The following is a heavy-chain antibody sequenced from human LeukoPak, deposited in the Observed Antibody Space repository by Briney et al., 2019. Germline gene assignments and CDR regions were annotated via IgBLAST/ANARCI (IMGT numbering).Heavy chain of an antibody. J-gene: IGHJ4*02. CDR1: GYTFTSYG. Sequence: AASVKVSCRASGYTFTSYGISWVRQAPGQGLEWMGWISAYNGYTKYAQKLQGRVTMTTDTSTSTAYMELRSLRSDDTAVYYCARGNKQRWLQSFDYWGQGTLVTVSS. CDR2: ISAYNGYT. D-gene: IGHD5-24*01. CDR3: ARGNKQRWLQSFDY. V-gene: IGHV1-18*01.